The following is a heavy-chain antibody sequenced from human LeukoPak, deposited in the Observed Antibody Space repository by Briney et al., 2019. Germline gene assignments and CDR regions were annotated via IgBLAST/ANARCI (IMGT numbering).Heavy chain of an antibody. J-gene: IGHJ3*02. CDR1: GFTFSSYS. D-gene: IGHD3-10*01. CDR3: ARDREAGTRTGDVFDI. V-gene: IGHV3-48*02. Sequence: GGSLRLSCAASGFTFSSYSMNWVRQAPGKGLEWVSYISSSSTIYYADSVKGRFTISRDNAKNSLYLQMNSLRDEDTAVFYCARDREAGTRTGDVFDIWGQGTMVTVSS. CDR2: ISSSSTI.